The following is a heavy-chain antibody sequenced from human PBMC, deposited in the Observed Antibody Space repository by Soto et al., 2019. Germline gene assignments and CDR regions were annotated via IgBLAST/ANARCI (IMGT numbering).Heavy chain of an antibody. CDR1: GGSISSGAYY. V-gene: IGHV4-30-4*01. Sequence: QVQLQESGPGLVKPSQTLSLTCTVSGGSISSGAYYWSWIRQPPGKGLEWIGYIYYSGSTYYNPSIKSRVTISVDTSKNLFSLKLSSVTAADTGVYYCARVGGFGATTIDYWGQGTLVTVSS. D-gene: IGHD3-10*01. CDR2: IYYSGST. CDR3: ARVGGFGATTIDY. J-gene: IGHJ4*02.